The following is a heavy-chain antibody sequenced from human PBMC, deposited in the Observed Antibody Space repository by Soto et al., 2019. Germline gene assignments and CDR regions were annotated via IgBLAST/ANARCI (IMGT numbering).Heavy chain of an antibody. V-gene: IGHV6-1*01. Sequence: QTLSLTCAISGDSVSSNSAAWNWIRQSPSRGLEWLGRIYYRSKWYNDYAVSVKSRITINPDTSKNQFSLQLNSVTPEDTAVYYCAREYSSSWSTQTDYWGQGTLVTVSS. D-gene: IGHD6-13*01. J-gene: IGHJ4*02. CDR3: AREYSSSWSTQTDY. CDR2: IYYRSKWYN. CDR1: GDSVSSNSAA.